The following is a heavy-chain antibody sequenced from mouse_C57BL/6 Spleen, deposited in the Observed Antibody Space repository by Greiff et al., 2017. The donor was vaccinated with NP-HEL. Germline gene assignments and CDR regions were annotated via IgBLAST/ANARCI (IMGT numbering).Heavy chain of an antibody. CDR1: GFSFPSHG. D-gene: IGHD1-1*01. CDR2: IWGDGST. J-gene: IGHJ4*01. Sequence: VKLVESGPGLVAPSQCLSISCTVSGFSFPSHGLSWVRQPPGKGLELLGAIWGDGSTNYHSAPISRLSISKNNSRDQVFIKLNRLKTNDTATYYCAKLYYCGSSYDAMDYWGQGTSVTVSS. CDR3: AKLYYCGSSYDAMDY. V-gene: IGHV2-3*01.